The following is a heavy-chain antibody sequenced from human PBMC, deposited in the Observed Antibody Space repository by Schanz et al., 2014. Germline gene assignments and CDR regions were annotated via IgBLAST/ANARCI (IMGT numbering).Heavy chain of an antibody. J-gene: IGHJ4*02. Sequence: EVQLVESGGDLVQPGGSQRLSCAASGFIVSSTYMTWVRQAPGKGLEWVSIIYSGVSTYYADSVKGRFAISRDNSKNTVYLQMNSLRGEDTGMYCGARGDPDAGLGYWGRGTLVTVSS. CDR3: ARGDPDAGLGY. CDR1: GFIVSSTY. V-gene: IGHV3-66*01. CDR2: IYSGVST.